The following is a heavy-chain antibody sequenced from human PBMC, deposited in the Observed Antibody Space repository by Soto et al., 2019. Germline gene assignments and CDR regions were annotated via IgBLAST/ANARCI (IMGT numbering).Heavy chain of an antibody. CDR1: GYTFTGYY. D-gene: IGHD6-13*01. J-gene: IGHJ4*02. CDR3: ARDWGPNPYSSSWYDY. CDR2: INPNSGGT. V-gene: IGHV1-2*04. Sequence: GASVKVSCKASGYTFTGYYMHWVRQAPGQGLEWMGWINPNSGGTNYAQKFQGWVTMTRDTSISTAYMELSRLRSDDTAVYYCARDWGPNPYSSSWYDYWGQGTLVTVSS.